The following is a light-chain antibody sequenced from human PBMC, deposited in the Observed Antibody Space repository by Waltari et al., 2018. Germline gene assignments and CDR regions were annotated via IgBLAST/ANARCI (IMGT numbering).Light chain of an antibody. CDR2: GAS. V-gene: IGKV1-12*01. Sequence: DIQMTQSPSSVSASEGDRVTITCRASQAISGWLAWYQQKPGRAPKLLIYGASSLHSGVSSRFSGSGSGTDFTLTISSLQPEDFAIYYSQQATSLPLTFGGGTRVEIK. J-gene: IGKJ4*01. CDR1: QAISGW. CDR3: QQATSLPLT.